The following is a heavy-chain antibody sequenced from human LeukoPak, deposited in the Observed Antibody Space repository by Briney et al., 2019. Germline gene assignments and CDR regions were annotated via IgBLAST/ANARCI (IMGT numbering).Heavy chain of an antibody. CDR3: ARMGDSGSYGFDI. D-gene: IGHD3-10*01. J-gene: IGHJ3*02. V-gene: IGHV1-2*04. Sequence: ASVKVSCKAPGYRFNDYYLHWVRQAPGQGLEWMAWINPNSGVTEYAQKFQGWVTMTRDTSISTAYMELNRLTSDDTAVYYCARMGDSGSYGFDIWGQGTMVTVSS. CDR1: GYRFNDYY. CDR2: INPNSGVT.